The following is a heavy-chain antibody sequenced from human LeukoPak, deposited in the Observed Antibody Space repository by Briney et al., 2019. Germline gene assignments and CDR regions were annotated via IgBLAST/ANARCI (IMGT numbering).Heavy chain of an antibody. J-gene: IGHJ4*02. CDR3: AKDRYSGSSFDY. D-gene: IGHD5-12*01. V-gene: IGHV3-21*01. CDR2: ISSSSSYI. CDR1: GFTFSSYS. Sequence: PGGSLRLSCAASGFTFSSYSMNWVRQAPGKGLEWVSSISSSSSYIHYADSVKGRFTISRDNSKNTLYLQMNSLRAEDTAVYYCAKDRYSGSSFDYWGQGTLVTVSS.